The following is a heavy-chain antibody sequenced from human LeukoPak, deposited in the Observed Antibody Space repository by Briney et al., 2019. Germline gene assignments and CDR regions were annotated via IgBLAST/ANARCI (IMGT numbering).Heavy chain of an antibody. CDR3: ARRGGYCTGGSCYPLYYFDS. J-gene: IGHJ4*02. CDR1: GYSFTSYW. V-gene: IGHV5-51*01. CDR2: IHPPDSDT. D-gene: IGHD2-15*01. Sequence: GESLKISCKGSGYSFTSYWINWVRQMPGKGLEWMVIIHPPDSDTRYSPSFQGQVTISADKSINTAYLQWNSLKASDTAMYYCARRGGYCTGGSCYPLYYFDSWGQGTLVTVSS.